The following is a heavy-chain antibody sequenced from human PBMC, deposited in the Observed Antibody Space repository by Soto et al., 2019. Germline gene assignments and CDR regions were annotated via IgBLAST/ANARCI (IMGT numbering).Heavy chain of an antibody. CDR3: AKDRSRGYGSYYVMDF. V-gene: IGHV3-30*18. Sequence: LXLSGEASAAPFTPYSMHWSHHVTGKGLEWVAVISYDGSNKYYADSVKGRFTISRDNSKNTLNLQMNSLRAEDTAVYYCAKDRSRGYGSYYVMDFWGQGTTVTVSS. D-gene: IGHD5-12*01. CDR1: AAPFTPYS. CDR2: ISYDGSNK. J-gene: IGHJ6*02.